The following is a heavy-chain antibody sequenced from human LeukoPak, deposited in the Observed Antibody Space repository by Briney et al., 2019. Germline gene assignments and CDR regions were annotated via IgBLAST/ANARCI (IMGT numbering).Heavy chain of an antibody. Sequence: ASVKVSCKASGGTFSSYAISWVRQAPGQGLEWMGGIIPIFGTANYAQKLQGRVTMTTDTSTSTAYMELRSLRSDDTAVYYCAVIVGATRGFDYWGQGTLVTVSS. CDR3: AVIVGATRGFDY. CDR1: GGTFSSYA. CDR2: IIPIFGTA. V-gene: IGHV1-69*05. J-gene: IGHJ4*02. D-gene: IGHD1-26*01.